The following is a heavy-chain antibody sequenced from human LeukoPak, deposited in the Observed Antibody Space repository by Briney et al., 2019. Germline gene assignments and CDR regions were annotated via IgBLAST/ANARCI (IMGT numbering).Heavy chain of an antibody. CDR1: GGTFSSYA. D-gene: IGHD4-17*01. J-gene: IGHJ4*02. CDR2: IIPIFGTA. V-gene: IGHV1-69*13. CDR3: ARATTVTTTFDY. Sequence: SVKVSCKASGGTFSSYAISWVRQAPGQGLEWMGGIIPIFGTANYAQKFQGRVTITADESTSTAYMELSSLRSEDTAVYYCARATTVTTTFDYWGQGTLVTVSS.